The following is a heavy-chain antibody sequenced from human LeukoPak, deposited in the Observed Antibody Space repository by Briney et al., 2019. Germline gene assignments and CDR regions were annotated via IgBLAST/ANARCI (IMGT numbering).Heavy chain of an antibody. D-gene: IGHD1-26*01. CDR3: AGGPLRGSYYI. Sequence: GGSLRLSCAASGFTFSSYAMSWVRQAPGKGLEWVSAISGSGGSTYYADSVKGRFTISRDNSKNTLYLQMNSLRAEDTAVYYCAGGPLRGSYYIWGQGTLVTVSS. J-gene: IGHJ4*02. CDR1: GFTFSSYA. CDR2: ISGSGGST. V-gene: IGHV3-23*01.